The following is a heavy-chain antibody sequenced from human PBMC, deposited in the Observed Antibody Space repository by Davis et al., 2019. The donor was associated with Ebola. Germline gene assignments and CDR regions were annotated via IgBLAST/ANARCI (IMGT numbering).Heavy chain of an antibody. CDR3: ARLEAARVGWFDP. CDR2: IYYSGST. Sequence: MPSETLSLTCTVSGGSISSSSYYWGWIRQPPGKGLEWIGYIYYSGSTNYNPSLKSRVTISVDTSKNQFSLKLSSVTAADTAVYYCARLEAARVGWFDPWGQGTLVTVSS. CDR1: GGSISSSSYY. J-gene: IGHJ5*02. V-gene: IGHV4-61*05. D-gene: IGHD6-6*01.